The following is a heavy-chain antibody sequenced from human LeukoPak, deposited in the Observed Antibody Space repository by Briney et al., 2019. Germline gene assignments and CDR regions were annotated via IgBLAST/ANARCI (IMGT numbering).Heavy chain of an antibody. Sequence: SETLSLTCSVSVGSISNYYWSWIRQPPGKGLEWIGYIYYTGSINYNPSFKSRGTISVDTSKNQFSLKMNSVTAADTALYYCTRTDGNSFSPYYYMDVWGKGTTVTVSS. CDR2: IYYTGSI. D-gene: IGHD4-23*01. CDR3: TRTDGNSFSPYYYMDV. V-gene: IGHV4-59*01. CDR1: VGSISNYY. J-gene: IGHJ6*03.